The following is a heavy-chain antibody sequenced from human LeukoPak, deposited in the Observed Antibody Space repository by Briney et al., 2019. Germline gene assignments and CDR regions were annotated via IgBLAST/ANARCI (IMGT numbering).Heavy chain of an antibody. CDR1: GFTFSSYS. CDR2: ISSSSSYI. J-gene: IGHJ4*02. D-gene: IGHD5-18*01. CDR3: TSERGYSFGYY. Sequence: GGSLRLSCAASGFTFSSYSMNWVRQAPGKGLEWVSSISSSSSYIYYADSVKGRFTISRDNAKNSLYLQTNSLRAEDTAVYYCTSERGYSFGYYWGQGTLVTVSS. V-gene: IGHV3-21*03.